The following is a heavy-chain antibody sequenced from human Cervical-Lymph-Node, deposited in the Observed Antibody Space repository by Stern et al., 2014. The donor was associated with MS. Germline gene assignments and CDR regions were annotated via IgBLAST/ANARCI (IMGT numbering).Heavy chain of an antibody. D-gene: IGHD3-16*02. V-gene: IGHV3-23*04. CDR2: VSDRGDRT. CDR3: AKVKGGSFDYAWQTYRLNGMDL. Sequence: EVQLVESGGGLVRPGGSLRLSCVASGFSISSQAVTWVRQAPGKGLGWVSSVSDRGDRTYYADSVKGRFPISRNNSKKTLYLQINSLRAEDSAVYYCAKVKGGSFDYAWQTYRLNGMDLWGQGTTVTVSS. CDR1: GFSISSQA. J-gene: IGHJ6*02.